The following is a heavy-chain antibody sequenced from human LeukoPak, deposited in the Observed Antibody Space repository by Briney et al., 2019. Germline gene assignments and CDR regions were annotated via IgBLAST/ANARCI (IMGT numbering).Heavy chain of an antibody. Sequence: GGSLRLSCAASGFTFSSYWMSWVRQAPGKGLEWVANIKQDGSEKYYVDSVKGRFTISRDNAKNSLYLQMNSLRVEDTAVYYCARGVVLMVTTHWFDPWGQGTLVTVPS. J-gene: IGHJ5*02. V-gene: IGHV3-7*01. CDR3: ARGVVLMVTTHWFDP. D-gene: IGHD2-8*01. CDR2: IKQDGSEK. CDR1: GFTFSSYW.